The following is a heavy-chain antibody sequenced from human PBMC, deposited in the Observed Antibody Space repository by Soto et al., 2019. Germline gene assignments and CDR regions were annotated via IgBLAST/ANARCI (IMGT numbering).Heavy chain of an antibody. V-gene: IGHV3-74*01. CDR2: INSDVSRT. CDR3: ARGAGGYYYMDV. CDR1: GFTFSSYW. Sequence: EVQLVESGGGLVQPGGSLRLSCAASGFTFSSYWMHWVRQAPGKGPVWVSRINSDVSRTNYADSVQGRFTISRHNARNTLYLQMNSLRAEDTALYYCARGAGGYYYMDVWGKGTTVTVSS. D-gene: IGHD3-10*01. J-gene: IGHJ6*03.